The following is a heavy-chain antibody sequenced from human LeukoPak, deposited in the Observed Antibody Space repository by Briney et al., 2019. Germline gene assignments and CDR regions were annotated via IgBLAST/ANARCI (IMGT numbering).Heavy chain of an antibody. D-gene: IGHD3-10*01. V-gene: IGHV3-23*01. Sequence: GGSLRLSCAASGFTFSSYGMSWVRQTPGKGLEWVSRVSASGGRTYYADSVKGRFTISRDNSKNTMSLQMNNLRADDTAVYFCAKSYASGSFYDYWGQGTLVTVSS. CDR2: VSASGGRT. CDR1: GFTFSSYG. CDR3: AKSYASGSFYDY. J-gene: IGHJ4*02.